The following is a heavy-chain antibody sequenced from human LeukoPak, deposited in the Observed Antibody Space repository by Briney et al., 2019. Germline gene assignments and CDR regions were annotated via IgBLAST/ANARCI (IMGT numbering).Heavy chain of an antibody. D-gene: IGHD2-2*01. CDR3: ARGGVVPAAMATFDY. V-gene: IGHV4-30-2*01. J-gene: IGHJ4*02. Sequence: SETLSLTCTVSGGSISSGGYSWSWIPQPPRRGLEWIGYIQHSGSTYYNPSLKSRVTISVDRTKNQFSLKLTSVTAADTAVYYCARGGVVPAAMATFDYWGQGTLVTLSS. CDR1: GGSISSGGYS. CDR2: IQHSGST.